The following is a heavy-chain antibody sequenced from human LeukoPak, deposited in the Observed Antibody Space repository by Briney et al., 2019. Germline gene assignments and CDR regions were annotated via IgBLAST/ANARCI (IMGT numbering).Heavy chain of an antibody. D-gene: IGHD3-16*02. Sequence: PSQTLPLTCTVSGGSISSGDYYWSWIRQPPGKGLEWIGYIYYSGSTYYNPSLKSRVTISVDTSKNQFSLKLSSVTAADTAVYYCARDRLQSNYFDYWGQGTLVTVSS. CDR1: GGSISSGDYY. CDR2: IYYSGST. CDR3: ARDRLQSNYFDY. J-gene: IGHJ4*02. V-gene: IGHV4-30-4*08.